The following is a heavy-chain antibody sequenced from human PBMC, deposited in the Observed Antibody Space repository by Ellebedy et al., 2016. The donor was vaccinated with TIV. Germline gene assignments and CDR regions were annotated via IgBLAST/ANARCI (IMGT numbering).Heavy chain of an antibody. V-gene: IGHV4-59*01. CDR1: GGSISSYY. CDR3: ARVPVGAIRWFDP. CDR2: IFYSGST. D-gene: IGHD1-26*01. J-gene: IGHJ5*02. Sequence: MPSETLSLTCTVSGGSISSYYWSWIRQPPGKGLEWIGYIFYSGSTNYNPSLKSRVTISVDTSKNQFSLKLSSVTAADTAGYYCARVPVGAIRWFDPWGQGALVTVSS.